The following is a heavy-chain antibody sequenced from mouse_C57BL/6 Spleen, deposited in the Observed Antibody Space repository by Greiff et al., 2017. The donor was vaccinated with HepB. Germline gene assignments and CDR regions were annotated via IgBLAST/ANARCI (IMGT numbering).Heavy chain of an antibody. V-gene: IGHV5-17*01. J-gene: IGHJ3*01. CDR2: ISSGSSTI. CDR1: GFTFSDYG. D-gene: IGHD1-1*01. Sequence: EVQVVESGGGLVKPGGSLKLSCAASGFTFSDYGMHWVRQAPEKGLEWVAYISSGSSTIYYADTVKGRFTISRDNAKNTLFLQMPSLRSEDTAMYYCARRDYYGSSFAYWGQGTLVTVSA. CDR3: ARRDYYGSSFAY.